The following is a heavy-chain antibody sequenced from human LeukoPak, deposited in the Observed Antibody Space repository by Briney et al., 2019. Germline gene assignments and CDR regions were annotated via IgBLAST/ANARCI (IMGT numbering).Heavy chain of an antibody. CDR2: MKGDGSDE. D-gene: IGHD7-27*01. Sequence: GGSLRLSCAAPEFGFSSSTMSWVRQAAGKGLEWVATMKGDGSDEEYVDAVKGRFTISRDNSKNSLYLQMNSLRPEDTAVYFCVVGGGWGGYFPNWGQGSLVIVSS. CDR1: EFGFSSST. J-gene: IGHJ1*01. V-gene: IGHV3-7*01. CDR3: VVGGGWGGYFPN.